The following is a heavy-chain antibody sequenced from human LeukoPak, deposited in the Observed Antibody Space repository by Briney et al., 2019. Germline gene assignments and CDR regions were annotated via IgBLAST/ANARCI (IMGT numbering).Heavy chain of an antibody. D-gene: IGHD3-22*01. CDR1: GFTFSSYT. Sequence: GGSLRLSCAASGFTFSSYTMSWVRQAPGKGLEWVSAISGSGGSTYYGDSVKGRFTISRDNSKNTLYLQMNSLRAEDTAVYYCAKKAYYYDGSGYYVFAYWGQGTLVTVSS. CDR2: ISGSGGST. J-gene: IGHJ4*02. CDR3: AKKAYYYDGSGYYVFAY. V-gene: IGHV3-23*01.